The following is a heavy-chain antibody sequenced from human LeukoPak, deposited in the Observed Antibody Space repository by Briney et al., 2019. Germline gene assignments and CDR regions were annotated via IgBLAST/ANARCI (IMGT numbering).Heavy chain of an antibody. CDR2: IWYDGSNK. CDR1: GFTFSSYA. V-gene: IGHV3-30*04. D-gene: IGHD4-11*01. CDR3: ARDPGYYTTVLSGWFDP. J-gene: IGHJ5*02. Sequence: PGGSLRLSCAASGFTFSSYAMHWVRQAPGKGLEWVALIWYDGSNKYYADSVKGRFTISRDNSKNTLYLQMNSLRAEDTAVYYCARDPGYYTTVLSGWFDPWGQGTLVTVSS.